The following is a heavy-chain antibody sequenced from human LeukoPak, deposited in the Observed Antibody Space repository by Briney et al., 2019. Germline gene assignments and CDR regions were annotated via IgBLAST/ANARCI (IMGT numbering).Heavy chain of an antibody. J-gene: IGHJ4*02. CDR2: ISTDGSDK. D-gene: IGHD2-15*01. V-gene: IGHV3-30-3*01. CDR1: RFTFRSYA. Sequence: QPGRSLRLSCAASRFTFRSYAMHWVRQAPGKGLEWVAVISTDGSDKHYRDSVKGRFTISRDNSKNTLYLQMNSLRAEDTAVYYCVRDSAVAAADYYFDYWGQGTLVTVSP. CDR3: VRDSAVAAADYYFDY.